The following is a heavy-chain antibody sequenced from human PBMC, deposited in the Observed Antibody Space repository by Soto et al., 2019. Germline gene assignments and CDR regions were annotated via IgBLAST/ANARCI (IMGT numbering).Heavy chain of an antibody. D-gene: IGHD3-10*01. V-gene: IGHV5-51*01. J-gene: IGHJ5*02. CDR1: GYSFTSYW. Sequence: GESLKISCKGSGYSFTSYWIGWVRQMPGKGLEWMGIIYPGDSDTRYSPSFQGQVTISADKSISTAYLQWSSLKASDTAMYYCARSTSYYYGSGSYFNWFDPWGQGTLVTVSS. CDR2: IYPGDSDT. CDR3: ARSTSYYYGSGSYFNWFDP.